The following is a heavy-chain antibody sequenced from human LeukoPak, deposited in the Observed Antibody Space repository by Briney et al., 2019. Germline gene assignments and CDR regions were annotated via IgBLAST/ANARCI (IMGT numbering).Heavy chain of an antibody. CDR1: GGTFSSYA. J-gene: IGHJ5*02. D-gene: IGHD3-9*01. CDR2: MNPNSGNT. Sequence: ASVKVSCKASGGTFSSYAISWVRQSPGQGLEWMGGMNPNSGNTGYAQKFQGRVTMTRNTSISTACMELSSLRSEDTAVYYCARANLLRYFDWLSQYNWFDPWGQGTLVTVSS. CDR3: ARANLLRYFDWLSQYNWFDP. V-gene: IGHV1-8*02.